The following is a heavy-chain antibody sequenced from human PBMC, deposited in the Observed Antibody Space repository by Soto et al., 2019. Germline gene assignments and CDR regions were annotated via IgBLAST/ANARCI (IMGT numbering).Heavy chain of an antibody. Sequence: QVQLVESGGGVVQPGRSLRLSCAASGFTFSSYGMHWVRQAPGKGLEWVAVIWYDGSNKYYADSVKGRFTISRDNSKNTRYLQMNSLRAEDTAVYYCARDGESGTTLDYWGQGTLVTVSS. V-gene: IGHV3-33*01. CDR3: ARDGESGTTLDY. J-gene: IGHJ4*02. CDR2: IWYDGSNK. CDR1: GFTFSSYG. D-gene: IGHD1-1*01.